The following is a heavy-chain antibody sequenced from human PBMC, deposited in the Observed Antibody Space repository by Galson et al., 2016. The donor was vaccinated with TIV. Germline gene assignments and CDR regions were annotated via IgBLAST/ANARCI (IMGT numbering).Heavy chain of an antibody. Sequence: SVKVSCKASGDTFSTYPFNWVRQAPGQGLEWVGGFIPLFGTANYAQKFQGRVTITADESTSPLYMEVSRLSSEDTAVYYCAKDRNTAMDTYHYYYGIDVWGQGTTVIV. D-gene: IGHD5-18*01. CDR3: AKDRNTAMDTYHYYYGIDV. J-gene: IGHJ6*02. V-gene: IGHV1-69*13. CDR1: GDTFSTYP. CDR2: FIPLFGTA.